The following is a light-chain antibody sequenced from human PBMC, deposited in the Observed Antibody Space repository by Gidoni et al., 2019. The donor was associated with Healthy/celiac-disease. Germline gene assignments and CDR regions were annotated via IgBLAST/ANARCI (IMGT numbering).Light chain of an antibody. J-gene: IGKJ4*01. Sequence: ESVLTQSPATLSLSPGERATLSCRASQSVSSYLAWYQQKPGQAPRLLIYDASNRATGIPARFSGSASGTDFTLTISSLEPDDFAVYYCQQRSNWPPLTFGGGTKVEIK. V-gene: IGKV3-11*01. CDR1: QSVSSY. CDR3: QQRSNWPPLT. CDR2: DAS.